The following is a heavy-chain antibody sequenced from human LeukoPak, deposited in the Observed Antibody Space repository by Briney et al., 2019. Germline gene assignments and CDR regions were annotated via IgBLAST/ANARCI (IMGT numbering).Heavy chain of an antibody. J-gene: IGHJ5*02. CDR2: IYYSGST. V-gene: IGHV4-59*12. Sequence: SETLSLTCTVSGGSISSYYWSWIRQPPGKGLEWIGYIYYSGSTNYNPSLKSRVTISVDTSKNQFSLKLSSVTAADTAVYYCAREYSGSYYTNWFDPWGQGTLVTVSS. CDR1: GGSISSYY. CDR3: AREYSGSYYTNWFDP. D-gene: IGHD1-26*01.